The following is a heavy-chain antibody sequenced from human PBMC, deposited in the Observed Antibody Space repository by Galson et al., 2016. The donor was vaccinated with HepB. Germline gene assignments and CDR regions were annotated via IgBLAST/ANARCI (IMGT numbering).Heavy chain of an antibody. CDR1: GFTFSKYG. V-gene: IGHV3-33*01. Sequence: SLRLSCAASGFTFSKYGMHWVRQAPGKGLEWVAVIWYDETNEEYADSVKGRFTISRDSSKNTLYLQMEGLRAEDTAQYYCARVDSGYDSGKLDYWGQGTLVTVSS. CDR3: ARVDSGYDSGKLDY. J-gene: IGHJ4*02. CDR2: IWYDETNE. D-gene: IGHD5-12*01.